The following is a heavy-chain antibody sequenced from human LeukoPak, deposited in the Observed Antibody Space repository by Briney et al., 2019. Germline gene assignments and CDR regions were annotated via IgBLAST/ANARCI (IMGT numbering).Heavy chain of an antibody. CDR2: INYSGST. D-gene: IGHD3-10*01. CDR1: GDSIRSYY. Sequence: SETLSLTSTVSGDSIRSYYWSWIRQPPGKGLERIGYINYSGSTNYSPSLKSRVTISIDTSETQFSLKLSSVTAADTALYFCARLKSYYNRFDDWGQGTQVTVSS. J-gene: IGHJ4*02. CDR3: ARLKSYYNRFDD. V-gene: IGHV4-59*08.